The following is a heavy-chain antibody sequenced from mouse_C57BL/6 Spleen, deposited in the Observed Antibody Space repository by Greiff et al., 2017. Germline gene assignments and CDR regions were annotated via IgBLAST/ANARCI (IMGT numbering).Heavy chain of an antibody. CDR1: GYTFTDYE. D-gene: IGHD2-4*01. V-gene: IGHV1-15*01. J-gene: IGHJ4*01. Sequence: VQLQQSGAELVRPGASVTLSCKASGYTFTDYEMHWVKQTPVHGLEWIGAIDPETGGTAYNQKFKGRAILTADKSSSTAYMELRSLTSEDSAVYYCTSAGGIYYDYDGYAMDYWGQGTSVTVSS. CDR2: IDPETGGT. CDR3: TSAGGIYYDYDGYAMDY.